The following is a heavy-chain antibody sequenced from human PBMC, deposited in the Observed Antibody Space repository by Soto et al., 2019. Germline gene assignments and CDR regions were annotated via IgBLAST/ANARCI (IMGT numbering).Heavy chain of an antibody. CDR3: ARGPFGSGWPGRFAS. Sequence: GGSLGLSCAASGFTFSSAGMHWVRQAPGKGLEWVAVIWYDGSNKYYADSVKGRFTISRDNSKNTLYLQMNSLRAEDTAVYYCARGPFGSGWPGRFASWGQGTLVTVSS. CDR2: IWYDGSNK. V-gene: IGHV3-33*01. D-gene: IGHD6-19*01. J-gene: IGHJ5*01. CDR1: GFTFSSAG.